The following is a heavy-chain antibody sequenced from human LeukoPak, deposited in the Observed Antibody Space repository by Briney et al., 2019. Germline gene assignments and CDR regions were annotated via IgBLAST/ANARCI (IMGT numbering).Heavy chain of an antibody. Sequence: PGGSLRLSCAASAFIFSTNAMSWVRQAPGKGLGGVSVISGSGGSTYYADSVKGRFTISRDNSANTLYLHMNSLRAEDTAVYYCAKDQAGSAVPLDYWGQGTLVTVSS. CDR1: AFIFSTNA. CDR3: AKDQAGSAVPLDY. D-gene: IGHD6-25*01. CDR2: ISGSGGST. J-gene: IGHJ4*02. V-gene: IGHV3-23*01.